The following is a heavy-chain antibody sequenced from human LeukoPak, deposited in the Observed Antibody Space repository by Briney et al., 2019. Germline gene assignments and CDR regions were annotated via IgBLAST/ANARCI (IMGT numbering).Heavy chain of an antibody. CDR1: GFTFSSYC. V-gene: IGHV3-30*03. J-gene: IGHJ6*04. CDR3: ARGTRTYAYYGLDV. Sequence: GGSLRLSCAASGFTFSSYCMQWVRQAAGKGLEWVAVISYDGSNKYYAASVKGRFTISRHNSKNTLYLQMNSLRVEDTALYYCARGTRTYAYYGLDVWGAGTTVTVSS. D-gene: IGHD2-2*01. CDR2: ISYDGSNK.